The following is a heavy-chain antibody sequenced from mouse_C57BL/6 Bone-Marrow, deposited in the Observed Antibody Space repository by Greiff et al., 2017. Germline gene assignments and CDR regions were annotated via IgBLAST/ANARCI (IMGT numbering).Heavy chain of an antibody. V-gene: IGHV14-4*01. CDR3: TTWGDDYAMDY. CDR1: GFNIKDDY. J-gene: IGHJ4*01. CDR2: IDPENGDT. Sequence: EVQLQQSGAELVRPGASVKLSCTASGFNIKDDYMHWVKQRPEQGLEWIGWIDPENGDTEYASKFQGKATITADTSSNTAYLQLSSLTSEDTAVYYCTTWGDDYAMDYWGQGTSVTVSS.